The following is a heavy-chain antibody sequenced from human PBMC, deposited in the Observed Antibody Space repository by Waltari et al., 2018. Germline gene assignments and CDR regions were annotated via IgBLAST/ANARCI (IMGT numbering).Heavy chain of an antibody. CDR2: IYYTGRT. V-gene: IGHV4-59*02. CDR1: GGSVSSYY. D-gene: IGHD3-3*01. CDR3: ARETADFWSGYYPRLDV. J-gene: IGHJ3*01. Sequence: QVQLQESGPGLVKPSETLSLTCTVSGGSVSSYYWRWIRQPPGKGLEWVGYIYYTGRTNYNPSLKSRVTISVDTSKNQFSLKLTSVTAADTAVYYCARETADFWSGYYPRLDVWGQGTTVTVSS.